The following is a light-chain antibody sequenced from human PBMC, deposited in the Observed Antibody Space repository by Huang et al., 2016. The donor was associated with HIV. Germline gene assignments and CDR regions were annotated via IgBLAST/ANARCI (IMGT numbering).Light chain of an antibody. CDR3: LQHLSYPPA. Sequence: DIQLTQSPSAMSASVGDRVNITCRANQDINNYLLWFQQKPGKVPKRLIYAASDVPSGVPSRFSGSGSGTEVTLTISNLQPEDFATYYCLQHLSYPPAFGQGTRLEIK. CDR2: AAS. CDR1: QDINNY. J-gene: IGKJ5*01. V-gene: IGKV1-17*03.